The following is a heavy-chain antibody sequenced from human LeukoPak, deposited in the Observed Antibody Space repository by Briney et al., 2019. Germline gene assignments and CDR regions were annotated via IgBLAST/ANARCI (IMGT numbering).Heavy chain of an antibody. V-gene: IGHV3-21*01. CDR1: GFTFSSYS. CDR3: ARAMYYDFWSGYYSEYYYYYYTDV. D-gene: IGHD3-3*01. Sequence: GGSLRLSCAASGFTFSSYSMNWVRQAPGKGLEWVSSISSSSSYIYYADSVKGRFTISRDNAKNSLYLQMNSLRAEDTAVYYCARAMYYDFWSGYYSEYYYYYYTDVWGKGTTVTVSS. J-gene: IGHJ6*03. CDR2: ISSSSSYI.